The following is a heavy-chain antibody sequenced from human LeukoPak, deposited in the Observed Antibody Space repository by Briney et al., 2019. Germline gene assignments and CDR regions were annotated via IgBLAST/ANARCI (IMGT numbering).Heavy chain of an antibody. D-gene: IGHD3-9*01. CDR2: IYYSGST. V-gene: IGHV4-59*08. CDR1: GGSISSYY. J-gene: IGHJ5*02. Sequence: SETLSLTCTVSGGSISSYYWSWIRQPPGKGLEWIGYIYYSGSTNYNPSLKSRVTISVDTSKNQFSLKLSSVTAADTAVYYCARHGSIRYFAPTHRFDPWGQGTLVTVSS. CDR3: ARHGSIRYFAPTHRFDP.